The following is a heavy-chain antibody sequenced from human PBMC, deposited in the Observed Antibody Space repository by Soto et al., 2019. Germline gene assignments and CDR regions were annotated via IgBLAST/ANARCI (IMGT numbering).Heavy chain of an antibody. D-gene: IGHD2-2*01. V-gene: IGHV3-23*01. J-gene: IGHJ4*02. Sequence: GGSLRLSCAASGFTFNNYAMGWVRQAPGKGLEWVSAITDSGDDTYYIDSVKGRFTISRDNSKSTLYLQMNSLRAEDTAIYYCAKLGSSSWSPHYYFDYWGQGSLVTVSS. CDR1: GFTFNNYA. CDR3: AKLGSSSWSPHYYFDY. CDR2: ITDSGDDT.